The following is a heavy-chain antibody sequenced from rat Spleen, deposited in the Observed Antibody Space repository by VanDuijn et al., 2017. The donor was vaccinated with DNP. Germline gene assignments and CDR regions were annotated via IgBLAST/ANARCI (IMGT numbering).Heavy chain of an antibody. D-gene: IGHD1-11*01. V-gene: IGHV5-25*01. CDR2: ISTSGGST. J-gene: IGHJ3*01. CDR3: ARPNFGGYEGWFAY. CDR1: GFTFSDYN. Sequence: EVHLVESGGGLVQPGRSLKLSCAASGFTFSDYNMAWVRQAPKKGLEWVASISTSGGSTFYRDSVKGRFTVSRDNTKSRLYLQMDSLRSEDTATYYCARPNFGGYEGWFAYWGQGTLATVSS.